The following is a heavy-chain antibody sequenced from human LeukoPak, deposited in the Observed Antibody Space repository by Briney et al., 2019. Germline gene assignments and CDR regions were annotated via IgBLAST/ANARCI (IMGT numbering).Heavy chain of an antibody. CDR2: IRYDGSNK. V-gene: IGHV3-30*02. CDR1: GFTFSTYG. CDR3: AKDRGVGLLWFGESDAFDI. Sequence: PGGSLRLSCAASGFTFSTYGMHWVRQAPGKGLEWVAFIRYDGSNKYYADSVKGRFTISRDNSKNTLYLQMNSLRAEDTAVYYCAKDRGVGLLWFGESDAFDIWGQGTMVTVSS. J-gene: IGHJ3*02. D-gene: IGHD3-10*01.